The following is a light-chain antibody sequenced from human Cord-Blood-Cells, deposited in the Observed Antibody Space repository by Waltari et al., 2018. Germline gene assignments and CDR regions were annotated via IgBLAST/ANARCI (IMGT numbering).Light chain of an antibody. CDR3: SSYTSSLYV. V-gene: IGLV2-14*03. J-gene: IGLJ1*01. CDR1: SSDVGGFNY. Sequence: QSALTQPASVSGSPGQSIPIPCPGTSSDVGGFNYVSWYQQHPGKAPKLMIYDVSNRPSGVSNRFSGSKSGNTASLTISGLQAEDEADYYCSSYTSSLYVFGTGTKVTVL. CDR2: DVS.